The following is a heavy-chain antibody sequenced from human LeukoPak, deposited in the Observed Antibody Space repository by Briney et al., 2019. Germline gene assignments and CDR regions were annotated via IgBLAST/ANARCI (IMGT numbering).Heavy chain of an antibody. Sequence: SETLSLTCTVSGGSISSGGYSWSWIRQHPGKGLEWIGYIYYSGSTYYNPSLKSRVTISVDTSKNQFSLKLSSVTAADTAVYYCARGRRAIAPWGQGTLVTVSS. D-gene: IGHD5-12*01. CDR2: IYYSGST. J-gene: IGHJ5*02. V-gene: IGHV4-31*03. CDR3: ARGRRAIAP. CDR1: GGSISSGGYS.